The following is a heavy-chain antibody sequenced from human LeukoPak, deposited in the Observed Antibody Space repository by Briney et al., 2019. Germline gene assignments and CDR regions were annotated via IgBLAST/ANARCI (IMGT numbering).Heavy chain of an antibody. CDR2: IRPSGDNT. J-gene: IGHJ4*02. Sequence: GGSLRLSCAASGFTFSSYDMTWVRQAPGRGLEWVSSIRPSGDNTYYGDSVKGRFTISRDNAKNSLYLQMNSLRAEDAAVYYCARDQSLRYFDSRNDYWGQGTLVTVSS. CDR1: GFTFSSYD. V-gene: IGHV3-21*01. CDR3: ARDQSLRYFDSRNDY. D-gene: IGHD3-9*01.